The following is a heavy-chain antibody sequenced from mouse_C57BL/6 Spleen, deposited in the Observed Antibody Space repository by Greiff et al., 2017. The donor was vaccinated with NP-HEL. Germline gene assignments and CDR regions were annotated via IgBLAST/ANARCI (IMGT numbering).Heavy chain of an antibody. V-gene: IGHV1-7*01. CDR2: INPSSGYT. J-gene: IGHJ4*01. D-gene: IGHD1-1*01. CDR1: GYTFTSYW. Sequence: QVQLKESGAELAKPGASVKLSCKASGYTFTSYWMHWVKQRPGQGLEWIGYINPSSGYTKYNQKFKDKATLTADKSSSTAYMQLSSLTYEDSAVYYCARSNYGRDYAMDYWGRGTSVTVSS. CDR3: ARSNYGRDYAMDY.